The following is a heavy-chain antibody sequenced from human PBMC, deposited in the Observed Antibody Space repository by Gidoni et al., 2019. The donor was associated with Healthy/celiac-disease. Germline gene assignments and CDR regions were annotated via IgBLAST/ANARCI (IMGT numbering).Heavy chain of an antibody. J-gene: IGHJ5*02. CDR1: GGSFSGYY. V-gene: IGHV4-34*01. CDR2: INHSGST. D-gene: IGHD2-15*01. CDR3: ARAYIGYCSGGSCYPAGWFDP. Sequence: HVLLQQWGSGLFKPSETLSLTCAVYGGSFSGYYWSWIRQPPGKGLEWIGEINHSGSTNYNPSLKSRVTISVDTSKNQVSLKLSSGTAADTAVYYCARAYIGYCSGGSCYPAGWFDPWGQGTLVTVSS.